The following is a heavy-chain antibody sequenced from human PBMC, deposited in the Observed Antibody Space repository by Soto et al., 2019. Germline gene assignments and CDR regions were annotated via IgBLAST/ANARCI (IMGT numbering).Heavy chain of an antibody. CDR1: GFSLSSSGVG. CDR2: IYWDDDK. V-gene: IGHV2-5*02. Sequence: QITLKESGPTLVKPTQTLTLTCTFSGFSLSSSGVGVGWIRQPPGKALEWLAIIYWDDDKRSSPSLKSRLTITKDTSKNQVVLTMTNIDPVDTATYYCAHRRLAGSGSYYHYWGQGTLVTVSS. J-gene: IGHJ4*02. D-gene: IGHD3-10*01. CDR3: AHRRLAGSGSYYHY.